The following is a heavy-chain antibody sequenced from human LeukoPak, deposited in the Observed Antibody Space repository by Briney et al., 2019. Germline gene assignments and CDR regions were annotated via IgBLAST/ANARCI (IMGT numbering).Heavy chain of an antibody. CDR1: GGSFSGYY. CDR3: ARGNRARIQLLLIPTYYFDY. J-gene: IGHJ4*02. Sequence: PSETLSLACALDGGSFSGYYWSWIRQPPGDWLEWIGEINHSGTTNYNPSLKSQVTISVDPSTNPFSLKLSSVTAADTAVYYCARGNRARIQLLLIPTYYFDYWGQGTLVTVSS. CDR2: INHSGTT. D-gene: IGHD5-18*01. V-gene: IGHV4-34*01.